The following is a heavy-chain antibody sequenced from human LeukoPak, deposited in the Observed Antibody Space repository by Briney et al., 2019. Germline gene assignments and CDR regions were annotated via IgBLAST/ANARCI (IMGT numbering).Heavy chain of an antibody. V-gene: IGHV4-30-2*01. Sequence: SETLSLTCTVSGGSISSGGYFWSWIQQPPGKGLEWIGYIYHSGSTYYNPSLKSRVTISVDTSKNQFSLKLSSVTAADTAVYYCARLAIDRDSGFDYWGQGTLVTVSS. D-gene: IGHD1-26*01. J-gene: IGHJ4*02. CDR3: ARLAIDRDSGFDY. CDR2: IYHSGST. CDR1: GGSISSGGYF.